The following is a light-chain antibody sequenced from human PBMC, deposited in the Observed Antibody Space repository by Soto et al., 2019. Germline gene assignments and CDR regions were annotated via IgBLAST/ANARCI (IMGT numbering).Light chain of an antibody. CDR3: QQYNYWPT. CDR2: DAS. J-gene: IGKJ1*01. V-gene: IGKV3-15*01. CDR1: QSVSSN. Sequence: EIVMTQSPATLSVSPGERATLSCRASQSVSSNLAWYQQKPGRAPRLLIHDASTRATGIPARFSGSGSGTEFTLTISSLQSEDFAVYYCQQYNYWPTCGQGTKVEIK.